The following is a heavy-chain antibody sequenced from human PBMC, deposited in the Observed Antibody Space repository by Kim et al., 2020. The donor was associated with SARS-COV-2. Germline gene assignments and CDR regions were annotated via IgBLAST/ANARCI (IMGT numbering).Heavy chain of an antibody. V-gene: IGHV3-30*04. Sequence: GGSLRLSCAASVFTFSSYAMHWVRQAPGKGLAWVAVISFDGSNKYYADSVKGRFTISRDNSKNTLYLQMNSLRAEDTAVYYCARDRGSFAGGYYYYGMDVWGQETTVTVSS. J-gene: IGHJ6*02. CDR2: ISFDGSNK. CDR1: VFTFSSYA. CDR3: ARDRGSFAGGYYYYGMDV. D-gene: IGHD3-10*01.